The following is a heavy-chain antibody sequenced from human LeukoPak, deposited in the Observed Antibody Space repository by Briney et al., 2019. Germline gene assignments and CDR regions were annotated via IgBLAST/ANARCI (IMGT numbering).Heavy chain of an antibody. CDR1: GGTFSSNA. D-gene: IGHD2-2*01. CDR2: IIPIFGTA. Sequence: ASVKVSCKASGGTFSSNAISWVRQAPGQGLEWMGRIIPIFGTANYAQKFQGRVTITTDESTSTAYMELSSLRSEDTAVYYCATEAQYLDAFDIWGQGTMVTVSS. CDR3: ATEAQYLDAFDI. J-gene: IGHJ3*02. V-gene: IGHV1-69*05.